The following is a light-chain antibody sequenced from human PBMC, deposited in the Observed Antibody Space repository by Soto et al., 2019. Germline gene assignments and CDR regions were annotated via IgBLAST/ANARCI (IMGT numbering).Light chain of an antibody. CDR2: DAS. J-gene: IGKJ4*01. CDR3: QQSYTTPLT. CDR1: QRITSY. Sequence: DIQMSQSPSSLSASVGYTVTITCRASQRITSYLNWYHQKPGTAPKLLIYDASSLQSGVPSRFRGSGSGTDFTLTITSLQPEDFATYYCQQSYTTPLTFGGGTKVDIK. V-gene: IGKV1-39*01.